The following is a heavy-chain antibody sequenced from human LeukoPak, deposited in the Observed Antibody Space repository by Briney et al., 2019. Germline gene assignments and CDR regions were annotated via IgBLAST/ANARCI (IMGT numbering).Heavy chain of an antibody. Sequence: SETLSLTCTLSGGSISSYYWSWIRQPAGKGLEWIGRIYTSGSTNYNPSLKSRVTMSVDTSKNQFSLKLSSVTAADTAVYYCAREKYYYDSSGIFYPWGQGTLVTVSS. J-gene: IGHJ5*02. D-gene: IGHD3-22*01. CDR1: GGSISSYY. CDR3: AREKYYYDSSGIFYP. CDR2: IYTSGST. V-gene: IGHV4-4*07.